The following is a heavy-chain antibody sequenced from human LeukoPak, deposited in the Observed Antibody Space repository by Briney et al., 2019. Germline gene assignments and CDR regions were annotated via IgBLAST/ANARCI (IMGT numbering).Heavy chain of an antibody. V-gene: IGHV4-4*02. J-gene: IGHJ4*02. CDR2: IHHSGTT. D-gene: IGHD3-10*02. Sequence: PSGTLSLTCAVSGGSISSSNWWSWVRPPPGKGLEWIGEIHHSGTTHYNPSLKTRVTISVDNSKNQFSLKLTSMTAADTAVYFCARVFGGANWGQGTLVTVSS. CDR1: GGSISSSNW. CDR3: ARVFGGAN.